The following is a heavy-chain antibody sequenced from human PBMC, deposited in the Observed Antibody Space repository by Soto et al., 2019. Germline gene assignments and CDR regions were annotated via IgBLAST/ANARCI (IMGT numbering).Heavy chain of an antibody. CDR2: ISYDGSNK. CDR1: GFTFSSYA. J-gene: IGHJ4*02. Sequence: GSLRLSCAASGFTFSSYAMHWVRQAPGKGLEWVAVISYDGSNKYYADSVKGRFTISRDNSKNTLYLQMNSLRAEDTAVYYCARERNRGIAAARYYFDYWGQGTLVTVSS. CDR3: ARERNRGIAAARYYFDY. V-gene: IGHV3-30-3*01. D-gene: IGHD6-13*01.